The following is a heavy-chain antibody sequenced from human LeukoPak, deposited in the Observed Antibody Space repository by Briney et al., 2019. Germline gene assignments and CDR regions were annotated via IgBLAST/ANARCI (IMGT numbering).Heavy chain of an antibody. CDR2: ISWNSGSI. CDR1: GFTFDDYA. D-gene: IGHD2-2*01. V-gene: IGHV3-9*01. J-gene: IGHJ6*02. Sequence: GGSLRLSCAASGFTFDDYAMHWVRQAPGKGLEWVSGISWNSGSIGYADPVKGRFTISRDNAKNSLYLQVNSLRAEDTALYYCPKSGLSGSYYYYGMDVWGQGTTVTASS. CDR3: PKSGLSGSYYYYGMDV.